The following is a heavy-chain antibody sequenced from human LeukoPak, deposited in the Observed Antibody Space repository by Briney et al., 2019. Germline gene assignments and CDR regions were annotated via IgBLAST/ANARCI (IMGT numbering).Heavy chain of an antibody. CDR1: GYTFTCYY. V-gene: IGHV1-46*01. CDR3: ARVASVDVDAFDI. J-gene: IGHJ3*02. CDR2: INPSGGST. Sequence: ASVKVSCKASGYTFTCYYMHWVRQAPGQGLEWMGIINPSGGSTSYAQKFQGRVTMTRDTSTSTVYMELSSLRSEDTAVYYCARVASVDVDAFDIWGQGTMVTVSS.